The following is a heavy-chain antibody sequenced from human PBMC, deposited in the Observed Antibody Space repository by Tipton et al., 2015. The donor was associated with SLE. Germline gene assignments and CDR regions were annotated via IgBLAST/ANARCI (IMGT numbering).Heavy chain of an antibody. Sequence: TLSLTSTVSGGSISSSTSFWGWIRQPPGKGLEWIGNIYHIGNSYYHSSLKSRLTMSVDTSKNQFSLKLSSVTAADTAVYYCARRSLRGYSGYDRPYFDYWGQGTLVTVSS. J-gene: IGHJ4*02. CDR2: IYHIGNS. CDR1: GGSISSSTSF. V-gene: IGHV4-39*07. D-gene: IGHD5-12*01. CDR3: ARRSLRGYSGYDRPYFDY.